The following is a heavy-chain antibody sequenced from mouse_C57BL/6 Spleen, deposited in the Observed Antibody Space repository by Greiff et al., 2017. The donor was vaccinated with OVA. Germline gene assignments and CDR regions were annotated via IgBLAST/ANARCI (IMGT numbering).Heavy chain of an antibody. CDR1: GYTFTSYW. J-gene: IGHJ2*01. V-gene: IGHV1-59*01. CDR3: ARIDGYYGY. Sequence: QVPLQQPGAELVRPGTSVKLSCKASGYTFTSYWMHWVKQRPGQGLEWIGVIDPSDSYTNYNQKFKGKATLTVDTSSSTAYMQLSSLTSEDSAVYYCARIDGYYGYWGQGTTLTVSS. D-gene: IGHD2-3*01. CDR2: IDPSDSYT.